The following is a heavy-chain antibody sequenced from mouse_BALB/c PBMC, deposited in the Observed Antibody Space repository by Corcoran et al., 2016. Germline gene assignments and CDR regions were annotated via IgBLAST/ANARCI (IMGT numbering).Heavy chain of an antibody. Sequence: VQLQQSGPELVKPGASVKISCKASGYPFTDSNMHWVKQSHGKSLEWIGYIYPYNGGTGYNQKFKSKATLTVDNSSSTAYMELRSLTSEDSAGYYCARSRDGSTGGAYWGQGTLVTVSA. CDR3: ARSRDGSTGGAY. J-gene: IGHJ3*01. CDR2: IYPYNGGT. CDR1: GYPFTDSN. V-gene: IGHV1S29*02. D-gene: IGHD2-3*01.